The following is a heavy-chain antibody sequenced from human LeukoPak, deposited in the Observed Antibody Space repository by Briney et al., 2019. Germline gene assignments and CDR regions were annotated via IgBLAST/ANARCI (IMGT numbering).Heavy chain of an antibody. CDR3: ARNYYGSGLNHGLDP. Sequence: SETLSLTCTVSGGSISSSSYYWGWIRQPPGKGLEWIGSIYYSGSTYYNPSLKSRVTISVDTSKNQISLKLSSVTAADTAVYYCARNYYGSGLNHGLDPWGQGTLVTVSS. V-gene: IGHV4-39*07. D-gene: IGHD3-10*01. J-gene: IGHJ5*02. CDR1: GGSISSSSYY. CDR2: IYYSGST.